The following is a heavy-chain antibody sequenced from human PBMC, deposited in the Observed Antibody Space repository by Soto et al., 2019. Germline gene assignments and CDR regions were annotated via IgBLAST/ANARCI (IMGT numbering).Heavy chain of an antibody. CDR3: TGGQYFGAITYEGADVKEPNFDY. V-gene: IGHV4-34*01. J-gene: IGHJ4*02. CDR2: VHHSGST. D-gene: IGHD3-16*01. Sequence: QVQLQQWGAGLLKPSETLSLTCAVYGGSFTGHYWSWIRQSPGKGLEWIGEVHHSGSTNYNPSLKSRVTMSTVPSENHFSLKLDSVTSADTAVYYCTGGQYFGAITYEGADVKEPNFDYWGQGTRVTVSS. CDR1: GGSFTGHY.